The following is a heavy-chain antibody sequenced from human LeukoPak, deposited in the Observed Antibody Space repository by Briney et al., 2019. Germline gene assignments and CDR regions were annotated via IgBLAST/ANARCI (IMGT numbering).Heavy chain of an antibody. V-gene: IGHV4-39*01. D-gene: IGHD3-16*01. CDR2: IYYSGST. J-gene: IGHJ5*02. CDR1: GGSISSSSYY. CDR3: ARPLGGLGWFDP. Sequence: PSETLSLTCTVSGGSISSSSYYWGWIRQPPGKGLEWIGSIYYSGSTYYNPSLKSRVTISVDTSKNQFSLKLSSVTAADTAVYYCARPLGGLGWFDPWGQGTLVTVSS.